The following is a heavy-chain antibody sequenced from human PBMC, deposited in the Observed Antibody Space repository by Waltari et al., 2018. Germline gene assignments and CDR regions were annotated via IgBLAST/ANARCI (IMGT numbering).Heavy chain of an antibody. Sequence: QLVASGGGLVQPGGSLRLSCAASGFTFSSYAMSWLRQAPGKGLEWVSAIGGSAGSTYYADSVKGRVTISRDNSKNTLYLQMNSLRAEDTAVYYCANRPRTGTTFYFDYWGQGTLVTVSS. V-gene: IGHV3-23*04. D-gene: IGHD4-17*01. CDR1: GFTFSSYA. CDR3: ANRPRTGTTFYFDY. CDR2: IGGSAGST. J-gene: IGHJ4*02.